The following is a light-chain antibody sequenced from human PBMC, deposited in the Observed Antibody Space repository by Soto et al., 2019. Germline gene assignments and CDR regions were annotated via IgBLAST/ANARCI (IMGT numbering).Light chain of an antibody. J-gene: IGLJ2*01. Sequence: QSSLTQPRSVSGSPGQSVTISCTGTSGDVGGYNYVSWYQHHPGKAPKLMIYEVAQRPSGVPDRFSGSKSGNTASLTISGLQAEDEADYYCCSFAGGYTLDVVFGGGTKVTV. V-gene: IGLV2-11*01. CDR3: CSFAGGYTLDVV. CDR1: SGDVGGYNY. CDR2: EVA.